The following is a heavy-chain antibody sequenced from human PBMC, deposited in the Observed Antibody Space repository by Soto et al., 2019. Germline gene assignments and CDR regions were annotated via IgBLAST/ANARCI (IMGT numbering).Heavy chain of an antibody. Sequence: PVGSLRLSCAASGFTFSSYAMSWVRQAPGKGLEWVSAIIGSGGSTYYADSVKGRFTISRDNSKNTLYLQMNSLRAEDTAVYYCAKDLWKYYYGSGSSFYGMDVWGQGTTVTVSS. CDR1: GFTFSSYA. D-gene: IGHD3-10*01. V-gene: IGHV3-23*01. J-gene: IGHJ6*02. CDR2: IIGSGGST. CDR3: AKDLWKYYYGSGSSFYGMDV.